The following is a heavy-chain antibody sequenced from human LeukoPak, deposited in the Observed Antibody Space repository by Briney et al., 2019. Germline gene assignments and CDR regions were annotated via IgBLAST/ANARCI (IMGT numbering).Heavy chain of an antibody. V-gene: IGHV1-69*13. CDR3: ARSVYYYGSGSYPFDY. J-gene: IGHJ4*02. Sequence: SVKVSCKDTGGTFSSYAISWVRQAPGQGLEWMGGIIPIFGTANYAQKFQGRVTITADESTSTAYMELSSLRSEDTAVYYCARSVYYYGSGSYPFDYWGQGTLVTVSS. CDR1: GGTFSSYA. CDR2: IIPIFGTA. D-gene: IGHD3-10*01.